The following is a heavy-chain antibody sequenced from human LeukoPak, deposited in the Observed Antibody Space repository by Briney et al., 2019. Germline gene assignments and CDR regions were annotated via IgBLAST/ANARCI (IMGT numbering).Heavy chain of an antibody. CDR3: ASTMIRGKMDV. V-gene: IGHV4-39*07. Sequence: SETLSLTCTVSGGSISSSSYYWGWIRQPPGKGLEWIGSIYYSGSAYYNPSLKSRVTISVDTSKNQFSLKLSSVTAADTAVYYCASTMIRGKMDVWGKGTTVTVSS. D-gene: IGHD3-10*01. CDR2: IYYSGSA. J-gene: IGHJ6*04. CDR1: GGSISSSSYY.